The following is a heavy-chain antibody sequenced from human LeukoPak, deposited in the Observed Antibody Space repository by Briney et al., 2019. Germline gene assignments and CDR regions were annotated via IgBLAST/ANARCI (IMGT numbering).Heavy chain of an antibody. V-gene: IGHV4-39*02. CDR1: GGSISSSSYY. J-gene: IGHJ4*02. CDR2: IYYSGNT. D-gene: IGHD3-10*01. Sequence: NPSETLSLTCTVSGGSISSSSYYWGWIRQPPGKGLEWIGTIYYSGNTYYNPSLKSRVTISVDTSKNQFSLKLSSVTAADTAVYYCAREDGRFGSYYFDYWGQGTLVTVSS. CDR3: AREDGRFGSYYFDY.